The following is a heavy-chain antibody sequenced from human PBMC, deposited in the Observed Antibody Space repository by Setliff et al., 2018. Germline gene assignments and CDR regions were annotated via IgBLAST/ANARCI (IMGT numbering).Heavy chain of an antibody. V-gene: IGHV3-7*01. CDR1: GFTFTTYW. J-gene: IGHJ4*02. CDR2: IKQDGSNT. CDR3: AKDRIIMVRGVPNFDF. Sequence: GGSLRLSCAASGFTFTTYWMNWVRQAPGKGLEWVATIKQDGSNTYYADSVKGRFTISSDSSKNTLYLQMNGLRAEDTGIYFCAKDRIIMVRGVPNFDFWGQGTLVTVSS. D-gene: IGHD3-10*01.